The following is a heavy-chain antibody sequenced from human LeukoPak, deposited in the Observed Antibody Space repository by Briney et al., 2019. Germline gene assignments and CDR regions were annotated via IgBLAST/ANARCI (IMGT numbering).Heavy chain of an antibody. J-gene: IGHJ4*02. CDR1: GFTFSSYS. CDR2: ISSSSSYI. CDR3: ARNKPPYYDSSGYLTFDY. Sequence: PGGSLRLSCAASGFTFSSYSMNWVRQAPGKGLEWVSSISSSSSYIYYAGSVKGRFTISRDNAKNSLYLQMNSLRAEDTAVYYCARNKPPYYDSSGYLTFDYWGQGTLVAVSS. D-gene: IGHD3-22*01. V-gene: IGHV3-21*01.